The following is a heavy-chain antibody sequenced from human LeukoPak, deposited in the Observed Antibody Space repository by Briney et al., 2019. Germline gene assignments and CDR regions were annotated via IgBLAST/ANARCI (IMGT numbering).Heavy chain of an antibody. Sequence: PSETLSLTCTVSGGSISSRSYYWGWLRQPPGKGLEWIGSIYYSGSTYYNPSLESRVTISVDTSKNQFSLKRSSVTAADTAVYYWAREKINTAMALNWFDPWGQGTLVTLSS. J-gene: IGHJ5*02. CDR2: IYYSGST. V-gene: IGHV4-39*01. D-gene: IGHD5-18*01. CDR3: AREKINTAMALNWFDP. CDR1: GGSISSRSYY.